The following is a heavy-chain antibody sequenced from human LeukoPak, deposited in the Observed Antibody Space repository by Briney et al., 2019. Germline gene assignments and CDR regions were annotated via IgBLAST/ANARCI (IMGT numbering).Heavy chain of an antibody. CDR3: TTDSSGYYYYYYGMDV. Sequence: GGSLRLSCAASGFTFSNAWMSWVRQAPGKGLEWVGRINSKTDGGTTDYAAPVKGRFTISRDDSKNTLYLQMNSLKTEDTAVYYCTTDSSGYYYYYYGMDVWGQGTTVTVSS. CDR2: INSKTDGGTT. CDR1: GFTFSNAW. V-gene: IGHV3-15*01. D-gene: IGHD3-22*01. J-gene: IGHJ6*02.